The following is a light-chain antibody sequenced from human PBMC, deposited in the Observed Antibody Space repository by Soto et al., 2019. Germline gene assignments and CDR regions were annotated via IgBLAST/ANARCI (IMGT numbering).Light chain of an antibody. CDR2: EVT. CDR3: CSYAGSGTYVL. Sequence: QSALTQPASVSGSPGQSITISCTGNSSDVGSYNLVSWYQQHPGKVPKLMISEVTKRPAGVSNRFSGSKSGNTASLTIAGRQAEDEADDDCCSYAGSGTYVLFGGGTKLTVL. V-gene: IGLV2-23*02. J-gene: IGLJ2*01. CDR1: SSDVGSYNL.